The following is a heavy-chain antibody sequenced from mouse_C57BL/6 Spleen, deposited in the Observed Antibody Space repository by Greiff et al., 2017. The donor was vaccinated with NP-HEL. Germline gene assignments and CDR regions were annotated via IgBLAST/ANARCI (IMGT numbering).Heavy chain of an antibody. CDR1: GFTFSSYT. CDR3: ARRFPTTGYFDY. D-gene: IGHD1-1*01. CDR2: ISGGGGNT. J-gene: IGHJ2*01. V-gene: IGHV5-9*01. Sequence: EVKVEESGGGLVKPGGSLKLSCAASGFTFSSYTMSWVRQTPEKRLEWVATISGGGGNTYYPDSVKGRFTISRDNAKNTLYLQMSSLRSEDTALYYCARRFPTTGYFDYWGQGTTLTVSS.